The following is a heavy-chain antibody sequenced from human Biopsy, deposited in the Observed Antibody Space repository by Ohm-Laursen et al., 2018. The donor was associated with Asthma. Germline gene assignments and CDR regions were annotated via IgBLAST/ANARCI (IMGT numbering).Heavy chain of an antibody. CDR3: ARKAGSCISRTCYSLDF. CDR2: INSVFGTT. V-gene: IGHV1-69*13. D-gene: IGHD2-2*01. CDR1: GGTFNTYV. J-gene: IGHJ4*02. Sequence: SVKASCKPLGGTFNTYVIGWVRQAPGQGLEWMGGINSVFGTTTYPQKFQDRVTITADDSTSTVCMELSSLRSEDTAVYYCARKAGSCISRTCYSLDFWGQGTLVTVSS.